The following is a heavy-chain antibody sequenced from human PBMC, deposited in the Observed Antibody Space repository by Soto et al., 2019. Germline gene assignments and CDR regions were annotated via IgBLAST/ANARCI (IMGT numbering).Heavy chain of an antibody. CDR2: IKRDGSDK. CDR3: ARYPIVVVYDFDI. V-gene: IGHV3-7*01. CDR1: GFTFSSYW. D-gene: IGHD2-2*01. J-gene: IGHJ3*02. Sequence: GGSLRLSCAASGFTFSSYWMSWVRQAPGKGLEWVANIKRDGSDKYYVDSVQGRFTISRDNAKNSLYLQMNSLRAEDTAVYDCARYPIVVVYDFDIWGHGTMVTVSS.